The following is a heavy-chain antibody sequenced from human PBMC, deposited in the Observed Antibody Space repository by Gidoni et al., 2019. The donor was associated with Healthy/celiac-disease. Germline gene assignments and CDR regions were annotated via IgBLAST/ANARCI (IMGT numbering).Heavy chain of an antibody. CDR1: GGSISSGSYY. Sequence: QVQLQESGPGLVKPSQTLSLTCTVSGGSISSGSYYWSWIRQPAGKGLEWIGRIYTSGSTNYNPSLKSRVTISVDTSKNQFSLKLSSVTAADTAVYYCARGTITIFGVVMDYWGQGTLDTVSS. V-gene: IGHV4-61*02. CDR3: ARGTITIFGVVMDY. J-gene: IGHJ4*02. D-gene: IGHD3-3*01. CDR2: IYTSGST.